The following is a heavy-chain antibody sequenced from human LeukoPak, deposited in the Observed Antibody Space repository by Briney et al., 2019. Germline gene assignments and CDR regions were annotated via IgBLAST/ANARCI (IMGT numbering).Heavy chain of an antibody. V-gene: IGHV1-2*04. Sequence: ASVKVSCKASGYTFTGYYMHWVRQAPGQGLEWMGWINPNSGGTNYAQKFQGWVTVTRDTSISTAYMELSRLRSDDTAVYYCARENAVAGSYYYYYYGMDVWGQGTTATVSS. J-gene: IGHJ6*02. D-gene: IGHD6-19*01. CDR2: INPNSGGT. CDR3: ARENAVAGSYYYYYYGMDV. CDR1: GYTFTGYY.